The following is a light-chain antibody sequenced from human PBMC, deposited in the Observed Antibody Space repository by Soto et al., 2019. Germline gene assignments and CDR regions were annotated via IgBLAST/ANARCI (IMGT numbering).Light chain of an antibody. CDR3: QQYNNWPWT. CDR2: GAS. V-gene: IGKV3-15*01. CDR1: QSVSSN. Sequence: IVITHSPATLSVSPGERATLSCRASQSVSSNLAWYQQKPGQAPRLLIYGASTRATGIPARFSGSGSGTEFTLTISSLQSEDFAVYYWQQYNNWPWTFGQGTKVDVK. J-gene: IGKJ1*01.